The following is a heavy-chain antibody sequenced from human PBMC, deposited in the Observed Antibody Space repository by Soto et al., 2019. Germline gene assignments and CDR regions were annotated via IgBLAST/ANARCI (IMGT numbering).Heavy chain of an antibody. CDR2: IFYFGST. V-gene: IGHV4-59*08. CDR3: ARHSPDFDWLSQFDY. Sequence: QVQLQESGPGLVKPSETLSLTCTVSGGSISSYYWSWIRQTPGKGLEWIGYIFYFGSTNYNPSLQSRVPLLIDTVKNQLSLKLSSVTAADTAVYYCARHSPDFDWLSQFDYWGQGTLVTVSS. J-gene: IGHJ4*02. D-gene: IGHD3-9*01. CDR1: GGSISSYY.